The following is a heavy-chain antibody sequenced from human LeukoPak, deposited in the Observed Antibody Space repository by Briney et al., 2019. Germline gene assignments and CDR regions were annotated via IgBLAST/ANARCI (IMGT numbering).Heavy chain of an antibody. Sequence: PSETLSLTCTVSGGSISGSYWTWVRQPAGKGLEWIGRIYSNEITNYNPSLKSRVTISVDKSKNQFSLKLTSVTAADTAVYYCARGSGAATNEALDYWGQETLVTVSS. J-gene: IGHJ4*02. CDR2: IYSNEIT. D-gene: IGHD1-26*01. V-gene: IGHV4-4*07. CDR1: GGSISGSY. CDR3: ARGSGAATNEALDY.